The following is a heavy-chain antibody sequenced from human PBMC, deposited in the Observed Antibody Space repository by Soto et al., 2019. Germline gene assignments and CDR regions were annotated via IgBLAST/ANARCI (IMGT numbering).Heavy chain of an antibody. CDR1: GFSLSSSGVG. CDR3: VHWQCIPTGCPSFDP. D-gene: IGHD3-10*01. V-gene: IGHV2-5*02. J-gene: IGHJ5*02. CDR2: IYWDDAE. Sequence: QITLKESGPTLVKPTQTLTLTCTFSGFSLSSSGVGVGWIRQPPGKAPEWLALIYWDDAERYNPSLRSSLTITKDTSRNQGVLRMTNMDPVDTATYYWVHWQCIPTGCPSFDPWGQGTLVTVSS.